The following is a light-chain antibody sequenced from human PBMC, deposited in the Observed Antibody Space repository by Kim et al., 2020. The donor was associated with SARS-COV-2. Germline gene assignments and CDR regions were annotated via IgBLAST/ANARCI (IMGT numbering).Light chain of an antibody. Sequence: DIVMTQSPDSLAVSLGERATINCKSSQSVLYSSNNKNYLAWYQQKPGQPPKLLIYWASTREPGVPDRFSGSGSGTDFTLTISSLQAEDVAVYYCQQYYSTPVTFGGGTKVDIK. V-gene: IGKV4-1*01. CDR3: QQYYSTPVT. CDR2: WAS. CDR1: QSVLYSSNNKNY. J-gene: IGKJ4*01.